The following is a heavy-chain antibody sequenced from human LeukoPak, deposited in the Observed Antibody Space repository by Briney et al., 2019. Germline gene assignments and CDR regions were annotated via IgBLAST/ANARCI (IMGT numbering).Heavy chain of an antibody. J-gene: IGHJ4*02. CDR1: GFTFSTYS. CDR3: AKASSNYFYYFEY. Sequence: PGGSLILSCVDSGFTFSTYSINWVRQSPGKGLEWVSYISRDSSTIYYAHSVKGRFTISRDNAENSLYLQMNSLRDEDTAVYYCAKASSNYFYYFEYWGQGTLVTVSS. D-gene: IGHD2/OR15-2a*01. CDR2: ISRDSSTI. V-gene: IGHV3-48*02.